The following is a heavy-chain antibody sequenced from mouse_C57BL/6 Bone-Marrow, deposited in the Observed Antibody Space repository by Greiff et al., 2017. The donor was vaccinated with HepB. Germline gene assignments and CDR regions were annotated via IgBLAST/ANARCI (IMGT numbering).Heavy chain of an antibody. D-gene: IGHD1-1*01. CDR2: INPYNGGT. Sequence: EVKVVESGPVLVKPGASVKMSCKASGYTFTDYYMNWVKQSHGKSLEWIGGINPYNGGTSYNQKFKGKATLTVDKSSSTAYMELNSLTSEDSAVYYGARPTVVAPAMDYWGQGTSVTVSS. J-gene: IGHJ4*01. V-gene: IGHV1-19*01. CDR1: GYTFTDYY. CDR3: ARPTVVAPAMDY.